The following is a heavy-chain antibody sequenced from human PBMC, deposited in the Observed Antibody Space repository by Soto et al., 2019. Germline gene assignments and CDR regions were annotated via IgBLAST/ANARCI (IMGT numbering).Heavy chain of an antibody. J-gene: IGHJ6*02. CDR2: IYTSGST. D-gene: IGHD2-2*01. V-gene: IGHV4-4*07. CDR1: GCSISSYY. Sequence: PXETLSLTCTVAGCSISSYYWSWIRQPAGKGLEWIGRIYTSGSTNYNPSLKSRVTMSVDTSKNQFSLKLSSVTAADTAVYYCAREDIVVVPAAYYYYGMDAWGQGTTVTVSS. CDR3: AREDIVVVPAAYYYYGMDA.